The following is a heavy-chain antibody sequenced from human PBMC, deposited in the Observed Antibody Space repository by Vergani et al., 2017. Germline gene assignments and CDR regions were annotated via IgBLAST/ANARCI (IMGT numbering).Heavy chain of an antibody. CDR1: GGTFSSSA. Sequence: QVQLVQSGAEVKKPGSSVKVSCKASGGTFSSSAISWVRQAPGQGLEWMGGIIPIFGTANYAQKFQGRVTITADESTSTAYMELSSLRSEDTAVYYCARPEDGSGSDSYYYYYYGMDVWGQGTTVTVSS. D-gene: IGHD3-10*01. CDR3: ARPEDGSGSDSYYYYYYGMDV. CDR2: IIPIFGTA. V-gene: IGHV1-69*12. J-gene: IGHJ6*02.